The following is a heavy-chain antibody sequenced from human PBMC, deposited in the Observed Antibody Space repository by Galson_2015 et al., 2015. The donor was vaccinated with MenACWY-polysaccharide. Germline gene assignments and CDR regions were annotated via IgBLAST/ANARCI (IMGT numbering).Heavy chain of an antibody. CDR1: GFTFSNYA. D-gene: IGHD3-3*01. Sequence: SLRLSCAASGFTFSNYAMSWVRQAPGKGLEWVSSITGSGGSTYYAESVKGRFTISRDNSKNTLYLQMSSLRAEDTAVYYCAKSMGITIFRFDPWGQGTLVTVSS. J-gene: IGHJ5*02. CDR3: AKSMGITIFRFDP. CDR2: ITGSGGST. V-gene: IGHV3-23*01.